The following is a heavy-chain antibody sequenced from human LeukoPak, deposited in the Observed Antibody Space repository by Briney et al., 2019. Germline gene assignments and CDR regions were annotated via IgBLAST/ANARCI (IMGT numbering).Heavy chain of an antibody. CDR2: IRYDGSNK. J-gene: IGHJ4*02. V-gene: IGHV3-30*02. CDR1: GVTFSSYG. CDR3: AKDAACSSTSCPFDY. Sequence: GGSLRLSCAASGVTFSSYGMHWGRQGPGKGRGGVAFIRYDGSNKYYADSAKGRVTISRDNSKNTLYLQMNSLRAEDTAVYYCAKDAACSSTSCPFDYWGQGTLVTVSS. D-gene: IGHD2-2*01.